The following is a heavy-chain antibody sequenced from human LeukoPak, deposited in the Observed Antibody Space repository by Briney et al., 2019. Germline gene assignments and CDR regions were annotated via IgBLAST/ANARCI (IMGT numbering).Heavy chain of an antibody. Sequence: GGSLRLSCAASGFTFSTHWMHWVRQAQGKGLEWVARIKGDGSSTSYADSVKGRFTISRDNAKNSLYLQMNSLRAEDTAVYYCARDLGYDSSGYQGYWGQGTLVTVSS. D-gene: IGHD3-22*01. CDR2: IKGDGSST. CDR1: GFTFSTHW. CDR3: ARDLGYDSSGYQGY. J-gene: IGHJ4*02. V-gene: IGHV3-74*01.